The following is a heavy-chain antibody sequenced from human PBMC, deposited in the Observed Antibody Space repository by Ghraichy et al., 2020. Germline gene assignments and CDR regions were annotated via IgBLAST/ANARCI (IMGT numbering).Heavy chain of an antibody. J-gene: IGHJ6*02. CDR3: ARRGKLRGLYGLGKIFGVVYGMDV. CDR1: GGSFSGYY. Sequence: SETLSLTCAVYGGSFSGYYWSWIRQPPGKGLEWIGEINHSGSTNYNPSLKSRVTISVDTSKNQFSLKLSSVTAADTAVYYCARRGKLRGLYGLGKIFGVVYGMDVWGQGTTVTVSS. CDR2: INHSGST. D-gene: IGHD3-3*01. V-gene: IGHV4-34*01.